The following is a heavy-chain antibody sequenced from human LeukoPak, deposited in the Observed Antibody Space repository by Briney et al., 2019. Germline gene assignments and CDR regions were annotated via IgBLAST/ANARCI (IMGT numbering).Heavy chain of an antibody. Sequence: SETLSLTCTVSGYSISSAYFWGWIRQPPGKGLEWIGNIYHSGSTDYNPSLKSRVTISVDTSKNQFSLKLSSVTAADTAVYYCARGRYLGYCSGGSCYSLQYWGQGTLVTVSS. D-gene: IGHD2-15*01. CDR3: ARGRYLGYCSGGSCYSLQY. J-gene: IGHJ4*02. CDR1: GYSISSAYF. CDR2: IYHSGST. V-gene: IGHV4-38-2*02.